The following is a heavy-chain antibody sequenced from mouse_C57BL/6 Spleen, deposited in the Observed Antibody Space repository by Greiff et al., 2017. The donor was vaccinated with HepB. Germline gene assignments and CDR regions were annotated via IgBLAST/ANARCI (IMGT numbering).Heavy chain of an antibody. CDR1: GYTFTDYE. Sequence: VQLQQSGAELVRPGASVTLSCKASGYTFTDYEMHWVKQTPVHGLEWIGAIDPETGGTAYNQKFKGKAILTADKSSSTAYMELRSLTSEDSAVYYWTRRGNDAMDYWGQGTSVTVSS. CDR3: TRRGNDAMDY. V-gene: IGHV1-15*01. J-gene: IGHJ4*01. D-gene: IGHD2-1*01. CDR2: IDPETGGT.